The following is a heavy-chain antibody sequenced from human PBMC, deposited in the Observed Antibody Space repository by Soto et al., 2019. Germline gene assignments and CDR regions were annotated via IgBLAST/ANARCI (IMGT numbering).Heavy chain of an antibody. V-gene: IGHV1-69*06. D-gene: IGHD6-19*01. Sequence: QVQLVQSWPEVQKPGASAKVSRKAAGGAFSTYTISWVRQAPGQGLERMGGIPPICGAANDAHKCEGRVTISADKSTTTAYMELSNLTSEATSVYYCARDEIAVANRVGMDVWGQGTTVIVSS. CDR2: IPPICGAA. CDR3: ARDEIAVANRVGMDV. J-gene: IGHJ6*02. CDR1: GGAFSTYT.